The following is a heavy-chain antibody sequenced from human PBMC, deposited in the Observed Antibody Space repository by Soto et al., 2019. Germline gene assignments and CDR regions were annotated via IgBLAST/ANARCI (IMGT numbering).Heavy chain of an antibody. D-gene: IGHD3-9*01. V-gene: IGHV1-18*01. Sequence: GASVKVSCKASGYTFTSYGISWVRQAPGQGLEWMGWISAYNGNTNYAQKLQGRVTMTTDTSTSTAYMELRSLRSDDTAVYYCARISEDWLLPSHDYWGQGTLVTVSS. J-gene: IGHJ4*02. CDR2: ISAYNGNT. CDR3: ARISEDWLLPSHDY. CDR1: GYTFTSYG.